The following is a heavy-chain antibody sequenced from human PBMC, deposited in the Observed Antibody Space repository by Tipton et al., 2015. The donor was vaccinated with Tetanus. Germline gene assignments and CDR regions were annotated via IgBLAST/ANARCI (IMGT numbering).Heavy chain of an antibody. CDR3: ARDSSGYYYYFDY. Sequence: TLSLTCTVSGGSVSSGSYYWSWIRQPPGKGLEWIGYIYYSGSTNYNPSLKSRVTISVDTSKNQFSLKLSSVTAADTAVYYCARDSSGYYYYFDYWGQGTLVTVSS. D-gene: IGHD3-22*01. J-gene: IGHJ4*02. CDR1: GGSVSSGSYY. V-gene: IGHV4-61*01. CDR2: IYYSGST.